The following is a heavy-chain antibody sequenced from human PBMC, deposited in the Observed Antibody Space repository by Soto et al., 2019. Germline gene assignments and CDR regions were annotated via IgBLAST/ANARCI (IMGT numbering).Heavy chain of an antibody. V-gene: IGHV4-39*01. Sequence: ETLSLTCTVSGVSISSSSYYWGWIRQTTGKGLEWIGTINVSGSNYYNPSLKRQVTISVDRSKNLFSLNLASVTAAYTAVYYCTRHGSSWGPGTLVTVSS. CDR1: GVSISSSSYY. CDR3: TRHGSS. J-gene: IGHJ5*02. D-gene: IGHD6-6*01. CDR2: INVSGSN.